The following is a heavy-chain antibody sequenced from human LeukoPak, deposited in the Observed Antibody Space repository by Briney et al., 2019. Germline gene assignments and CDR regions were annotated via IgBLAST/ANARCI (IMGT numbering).Heavy chain of an antibody. V-gene: IGHV3-74*01. J-gene: IGHJ3*02. CDR1: GFTFSRYW. CDR2: ISGGGNNI. CDR3: ARDKGHAFDI. Sequence: GGSLRLSCAASGFTFSRYWMHWVRQAPGKGLVWVSRISGGGNNIYYADSVKGRFTISRDNAKNTLYLQMNSLRAEDTAVYYCARDKGHAFDIWGQGTMITVSS.